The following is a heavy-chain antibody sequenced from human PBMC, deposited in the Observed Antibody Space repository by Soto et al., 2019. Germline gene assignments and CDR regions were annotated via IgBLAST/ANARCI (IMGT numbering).Heavy chain of an antibody. D-gene: IGHD4-17*01. V-gene: IGHV3-48*04. Sequence: PGGSLRLSCAASGFTFSIYSMNWVRQAPGKGLEWVSYISSSGSTIYYADSVKGRFTISRDNAKNSLYLQMNSLRAEDTAVYYCARDRGFGDYVLGYWGQGTLVTVSS. CDR1: GFTFSIYS. CDR3: ARDRGFGDYVLGY. J-gene: IGHJ4*02. CDR2: ISSSGSTI.